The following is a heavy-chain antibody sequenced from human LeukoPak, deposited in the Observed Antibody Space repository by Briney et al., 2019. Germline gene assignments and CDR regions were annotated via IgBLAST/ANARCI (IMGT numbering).Heavy chain of an antibody. CDR2: IKQDGSEK. CDR1: GFTFSSYW. CDR3: AREGAYDFWSGYYYYYYMDV. V-gene: IGHV3-7*01. Sequence: PGGSLRLSCAASGFTFSSYWMSWVRQAPGKGLEWVANIKQDGSEKYYVDSVKGRFTISRDNAKNSLYLQMNSLRAEDTAVYYCAREGAYDFWSGYYYYYYMDVWGKGTTVTVSS. J-gene: IGHJ6*03. D-gene: IGHD3-3*01.